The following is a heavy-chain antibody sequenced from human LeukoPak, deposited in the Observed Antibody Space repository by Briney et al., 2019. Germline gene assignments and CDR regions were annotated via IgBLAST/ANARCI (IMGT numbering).Heavy chain of an antibody. V-gene: IGHV1-69*13. CDR3: ARKDLGYCSGGSCYSRGWIFDY. J-gene: IGHJ4*02. D-gene: IGHD2-15*01. Sequence: SVKVSCKASGGTFSSYTISWVRQAPGQGLEWMGGIIPIFGTANYAQKFQGRVTITADESTSTAYMELSSLRSEDTAVYYCARKDLGYCSGGSCYSRGWIFDYWGQGTLVTVSS. CDR2: IIPIFGTA. CDR1: GGTFSSYT.